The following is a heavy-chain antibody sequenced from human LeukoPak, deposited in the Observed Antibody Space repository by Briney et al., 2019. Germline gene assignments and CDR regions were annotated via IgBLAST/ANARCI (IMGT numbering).Heavy chain of an antibody. Sequence: PSETLSLTCGVAGYSVSRGYYWGWIRQPPGKGLEWIAAISHTAISSFYNASLKSRVSMSVDTSNNQFSLRLTSVTAADTALYYCARLSNAAHADYWGRGTLVTVSS. D-gene: IGHD2-15*01. CDR2: ISHTAISS. CDR1: GYSVSRGYY. CDR3: ARLSNAAHADY. V-gene: IGHV4-38-2*01. J-gene: IGHJ4*02.